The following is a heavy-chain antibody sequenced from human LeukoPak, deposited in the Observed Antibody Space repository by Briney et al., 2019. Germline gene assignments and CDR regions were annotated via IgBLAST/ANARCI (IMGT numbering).Heavy chain of an antibody. Sequence: SETLSLTRAVYGGSFSGYYWSWIRQPPGKGLEWIGEINHSGSTNYNPSLKSRVTISVDTSKNQFSLKLSSVTAADTAVYYCARIRGFTDYWGQGTLVTVSS. CDR3: ARIRGFTDY. V-gene: IGHV4-34*01. CDR2: INHSGST. CDR1: GGSFSGYY. J-gene: IGHJ4*02.